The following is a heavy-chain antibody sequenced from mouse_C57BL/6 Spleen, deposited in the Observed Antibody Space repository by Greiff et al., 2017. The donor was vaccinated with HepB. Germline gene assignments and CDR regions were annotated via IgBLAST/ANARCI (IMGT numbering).Heavy chain of an antibody. V-gene: IGHV1-22*01. CDR1: GYTFTDYN. D-gene: IGHD1-1*01. J-gene: IGHJ1*03. CDR2: INPNNGGT. CDR3: ARRPIYYYGSSYWYFDV. Sequence: VQLQQSGPELVKPGASVKMSCKASGYTFTDYNMHWVKQSHGKSLEWIGYINPNNGGTSYNQKFKGKATLTVNKSSSTAYMELRSLTSEDSAVYYCARRPIYYYGSSYWYFDVWGTGTTVTVSS.